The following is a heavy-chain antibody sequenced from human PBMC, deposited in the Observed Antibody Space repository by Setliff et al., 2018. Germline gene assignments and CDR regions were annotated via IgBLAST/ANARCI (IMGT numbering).Heavy chain of an antibody. CDR2: INWNGDYV. CDR1: GFTFDDYG. Sequence: GGSLRLSCAASGFTFDDYGMSWVRQAPGKGLEWVSGINWNGDYVYYADSVMGRFTISRDNAKNSLFLQMNSLKAEDTAMYYCARDWAFPGSLDFWGQGTLVTVSS. CDR3: ARDWAFPGSLDF. V-gene: IGHV3-20*04. J-gene: IGHJ4*02. D-gene: IGHD3-10*01.